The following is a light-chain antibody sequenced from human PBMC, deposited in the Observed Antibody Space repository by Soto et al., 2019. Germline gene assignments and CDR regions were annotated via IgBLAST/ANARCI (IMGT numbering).Light chain of an antibody. CDR1: SNDLGSYNL. CDR3: SSYADSDTVV. J-gene: IGLJ2*01. V-gene: IGLV2-23*01. CDR2: EGS. Sequence: QSALTQPASVSGSPGQSITISCTGTSNDLGSYNLVSWYQQHPGKAPKLMIYEGSKRPSGVSNRFSGSKSGNTASLTISGLQDEDEDAYYCSSYADSDTVVFGEGTKLTVL.